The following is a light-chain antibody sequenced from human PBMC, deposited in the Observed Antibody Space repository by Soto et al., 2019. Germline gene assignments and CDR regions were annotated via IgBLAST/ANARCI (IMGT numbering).Light chain of an antibody. CDR3: QQYYSSLPGLT. CDR2: CAS. J-gene: IGKJ4*01. V-gene: IGKV4-1*01. CDR1: QSLLFSSNNKNY. Sequence: DIVMNQSPDSLAVSLGERATINCKSSQSLLFSSNNKNYLAWYQQKPGQPPKLLIYCASTRESGVPDRVSGSGSGTDFTLTISTLQAEDVAVFYCQQYYSSLPGLTFGGGTKVEIK.